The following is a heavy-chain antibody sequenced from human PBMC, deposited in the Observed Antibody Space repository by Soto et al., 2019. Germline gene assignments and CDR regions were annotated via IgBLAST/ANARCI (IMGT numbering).Heavy chain of an antibody. V-gene: IGHV1-69*13. D-gene: IGHD3-9*01. CDR2: IIPIFGTA. CDR3: AHRPAYDISTGYYPFDY. Sequence: GASVKVSCKASGGTFSSYAISWVRQAPGQGLEWMGGIIPIFGTANYAQKFQGRVTITADESTSTAYMELTNVDPVDTATYYCAHRPAYDISTGYYPFDYWGQGSLVTVSS. CDR1: GGTFSSYA. J-gene: IGHJ4*02.